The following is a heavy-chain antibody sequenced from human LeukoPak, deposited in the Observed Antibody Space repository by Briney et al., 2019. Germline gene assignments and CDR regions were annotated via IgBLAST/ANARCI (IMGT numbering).Heavy chain of an antibody. CDR2: INPNSGGT. J-gene: IGHJ4*02. D-gene: IGHD4-17*01. V-gene: IGHV1-2*02. Sequence: ASVKVSCKASGYTFTGYYMHWVRQAPGQGLEWMGWINPNSGGTNYAQKFQGRVTMTRDTSISTAYMELSRLRSDDTAVYYCARLATVTTWPDYWGQGTLVTVSS. CDR1: GYTFTGYY. CDR3: ARLATVTTWPDY.